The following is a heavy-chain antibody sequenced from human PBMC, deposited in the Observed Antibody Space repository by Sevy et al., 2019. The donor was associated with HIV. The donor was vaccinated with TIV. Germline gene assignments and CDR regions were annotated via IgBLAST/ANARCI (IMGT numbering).Heavy chain of an antibody. CDR2: IHSSGNT. V-gene: IGHV4-59*13. J-gene: IGHJ4*02. CDR1: GGSITNYY. Sequence: SETLSLTCTVSGGSITNYYWGWIRQPPGMRLEWIGYIHSSGNTNSNPSLKSRVTISVDTSKNQFSLNLNSVTAADTAVYYCARYMGSGTSFDYWGQGTLLTVSS. D-gene: IGHD6-13*01. CDR3: ARYMGSGTSFDY.